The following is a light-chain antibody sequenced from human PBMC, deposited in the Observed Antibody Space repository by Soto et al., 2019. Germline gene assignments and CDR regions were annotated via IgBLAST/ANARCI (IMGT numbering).Light chain of an antibody. V-gene: IGLV2-14*01. CDR2: QVS. Sequence: QSALTQPASVSGSPGQSITISCTGTSSDLGGYNFVSWYQHHPGKAPKLMIYQVSNRPSGVSNRFSGSKSGNTASLTISGLQAEDEADYYCYSYTSSSPYVFGTGIKLTVL. CDR3: YSYTSSSPYV. J-gene: IGLJ1*01. CDR1: SSDLGGYNF.